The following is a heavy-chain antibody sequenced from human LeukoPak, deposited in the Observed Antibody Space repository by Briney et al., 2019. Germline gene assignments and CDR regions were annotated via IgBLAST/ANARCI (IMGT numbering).Heavy chain of an antibody. CDR2: IKQDGSEK. Sequence: GWSLTLSCPASGFTFSSYRMSWVRQAPGKGLEWVANIKQDGSEKYYVDSVKGRFTISRDNAKNSLYLQMNSLRAEDTAVYYCASSPYLSDYYGMDVWGQGTTVTVSS. J-gene: IGHJ6*02. CDR3: ASSPYLSDYYGMDV. CDR1: GFTFSSYR. V-gene: IGHV3-7*01. D-gene: IGHD2-2*01.